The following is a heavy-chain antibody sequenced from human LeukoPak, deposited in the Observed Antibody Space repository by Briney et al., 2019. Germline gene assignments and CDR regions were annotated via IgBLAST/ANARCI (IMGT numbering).Heavy chain of an antibody. CDR3: ARAKIPDAFDI. J-gene: IGHJ3*02. CDR2: IYSGGST. Sequence: GGSLRLSCAASGFTVSSNYMSWVRQAPGKGLEWVSVIYSGGSTYYADSVKGRFTISRDNAKNSLYLQMNSLRAEDTAVYYCARAKIPDAFDIWGQGTMVTVSS. V-gene: IGHV3-66*01. CDR1: GFTVSSNY.